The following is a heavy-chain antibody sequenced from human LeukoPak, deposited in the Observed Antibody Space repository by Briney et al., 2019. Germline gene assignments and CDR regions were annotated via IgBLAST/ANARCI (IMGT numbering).Heavy chain of an antibody. V-gene: IGHV5-51*01. CDR2: IYPGDSDT. J-gene: IGHJ6*03. D-gene: IGHD3-10*01. Sequence: GESLKISCKGSGYSFTSYWIGWVRQMPGKGLEWMGIIYPGDSDTRYSPSFQGQVTISADKSISTAYLQWSSLKASDTAMYYCARLSWGSGTLYYYKDVWGKGTTVTVSS. CDR3: ARLSWGSGTLYYYKDV. CDR1: GYSFTSYW.